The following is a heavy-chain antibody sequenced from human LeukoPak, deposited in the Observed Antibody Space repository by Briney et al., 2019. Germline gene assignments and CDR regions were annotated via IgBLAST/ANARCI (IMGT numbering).Heavy chain of an antibody. CDR2: MSYGGQNE. J-gene: IGHJ4*02. CDR3: ARVGGYSSTWYYFDY. Sequence: PGGSLRISCAASGLTFSGYDMHWVRQAPGKGPEWVAVMSYGGQNERYADSVKGRFTVSRDNPKNTLYLQMNSLRAEDTAVYYCARVGGYSSTWYYFDYWGQGTLVTVSS. CDR1: GLTFSGYD. D-gene: IGHD6-13*01. V-gene: IGHV3-30*03.